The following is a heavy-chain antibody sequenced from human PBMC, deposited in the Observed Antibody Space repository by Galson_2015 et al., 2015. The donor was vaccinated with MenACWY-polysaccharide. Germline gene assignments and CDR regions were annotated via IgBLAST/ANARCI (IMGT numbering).Heavy chain of an antibody. CDR3: ARGGKYYYDSSGYLNWFDP. V-gene: IGHV1-8*01. Sequence: VEVSCKASGYSFSRYDINWVRQTTGHGLEWMGWMNPNSGNTGYAQKFQGRVTMTRNTSISIAYMELSSLRSEDTAVYYCARGGKYYYDSSGYLNWFDPWGQGTLVTVSS. D-gene: IGHD3-22*01. CDR1: GYSFSRYD. J-gene: IGHJ5*02. CDR2: MNPNSGNT.